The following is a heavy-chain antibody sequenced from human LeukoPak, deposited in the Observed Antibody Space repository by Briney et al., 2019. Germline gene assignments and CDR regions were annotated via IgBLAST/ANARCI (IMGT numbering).Heavy chain of an antibody. V-gene: IGHV1-2*02. Sequence: ASVKVSCKASGYTFTGYYMNWVRQAPGQGLEWMGWINPNSGRTNYAQNFQGRVTMTRDPSISTAYMELSGLTSNDTAVYYCARTREYSSSWYFPPFNPWGQGTLVTVSS. D-gene: IGHD6-13*01. CDR3: ARTREYSSSWYFPPFNP. J-gene: IGHJ5*02. CDR2: INPNSGRT. CDR1: GYTFTGYY.